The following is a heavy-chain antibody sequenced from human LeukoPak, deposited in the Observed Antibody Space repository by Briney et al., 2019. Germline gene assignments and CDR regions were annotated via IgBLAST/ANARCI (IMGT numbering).Heavy chain of an antibody. CDR2: INSDGSTT. J-gene: IGHJ5*02. CDR1: GFSFSTYW. V-gene: IGHV3-74*01. Sequence: GGSLRLSCAVSGFSFSTYWMHWVRQAPGKGPVWVSRINSDGSTTNYADSVKGRFTISRDNAKNTLYLQMNSLRAEDTAVYHCARGFEGYPFGWWFDPWGQGTLVTVSS. CDR3: ARGFEGYPFGWWFDP. D-gene: IGHD3-10*01.